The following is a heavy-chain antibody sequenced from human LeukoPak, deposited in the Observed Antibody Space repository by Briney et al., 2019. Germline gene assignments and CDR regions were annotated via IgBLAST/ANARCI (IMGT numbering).Heavy chain of an antibody. Sequence: GGSLRLSCAASGFTLRTYSLHWVRQAPGKGLVWVSRINSDGSSTSYADSVKGRFTISRDNAKNTLYLQMNSLRAEDTAVYYCARDFDYGDYEGYVMDVWGQGTTVTVSS. CDR3: ARDFDYGDYEGYVMDV. CDR1: GFTLRTYS. J-gene: IGHJ6*02. CDR2: INSDGSST. V-gene: IGHV3-74*01. D-gene: IGHD4-17*01.